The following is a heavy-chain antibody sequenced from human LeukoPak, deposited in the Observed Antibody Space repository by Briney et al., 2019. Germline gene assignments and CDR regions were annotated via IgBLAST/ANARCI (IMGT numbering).Heavy chain of an antibody. V-gene: IGHV4-34*01. CDR2: INHSGST. Sequence: SESLSLTCAVYGGSFSGYYWSWIRQPPGKGLGWIGEINHSGSTNYNPPLKRRATISVNTSKKQFSLMWSSVTAAATAVYYCGRGRVTTRIRPPPNYHFWSGSPPLDAFDIWGQGAKVTVSS. CDR3: GRGRVTTRIRPPPNYHFWSGSPPLDAFDI. CDR1: GGSFSGYY. J-gene: IGHJ3*02. D-gene: IGHD3-3*01.